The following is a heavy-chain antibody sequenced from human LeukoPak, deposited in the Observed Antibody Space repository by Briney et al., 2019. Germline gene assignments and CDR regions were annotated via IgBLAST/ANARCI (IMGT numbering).Heavy chain of an antibody. Sequence: PGGSLSLSCAASGFTFSDYYMSWIRQAPGKGLEWISYISSSGSTIYYADSVKGRFTISRDNAKNSLYLQMNSLRAEDTAVYYCARGNAGDFWSGYVYYGMDVWGQGTTVTVSS. CDR1: GFTFSDYY. J-gene: IGHJ6*02. CDR2: ISSSGSTI. D-gene: IGHD3-3*01. CDR3: ARGNAGDFWSGYVYYGMDV. V-gene: IGHV3-11*01.